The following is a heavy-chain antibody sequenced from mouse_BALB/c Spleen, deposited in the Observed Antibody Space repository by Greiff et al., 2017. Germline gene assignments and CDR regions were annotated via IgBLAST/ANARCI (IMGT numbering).Heavy chain of an antibody. CDR1: GFTFSSYA. CDR2: ISSGGSYT. D-gene: IGHD2-3*01. CDR3: ARDPDGYYGAMDY. V-gene: IGHV5-9-4*01. Sequence: EVQGVESGGGLVKPGGSLKLSCAASGFTFSSYAMSWVRQSPEKRLEWVAEISSGGSYTYYPDTVTGRFTISRDNAKNTLYLEMSSLRSEDTAMYYCARDPDGYYGAMDYWGQGTSVTVSS. J-gene: IGHJ4*01.